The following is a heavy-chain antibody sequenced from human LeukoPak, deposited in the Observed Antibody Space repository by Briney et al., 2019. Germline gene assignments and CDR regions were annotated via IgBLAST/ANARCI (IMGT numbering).Heavy chain of an antibody. CDR1: GGSISSGGYS. V-gene: IGHV4-30-2*01. CDR2: IYHSGST. CDR3: ARDRTGPYYYGMDV. J-gene: IGHJ6*02. Sequence: PSETLSLTCAVSGGSISSGGYSWSWIRQPPGKGLEWIGHIYHSGSTYYNPSLKSRVTISVDRSKNQFSLKLSSVTAADTAVYYCARDRTGPYYYGMDVWGQGTTVTVSS.